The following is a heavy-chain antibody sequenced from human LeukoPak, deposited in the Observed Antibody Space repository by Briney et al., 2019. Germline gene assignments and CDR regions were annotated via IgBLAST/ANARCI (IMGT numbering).Heavy chain of an antibody. CDR1: GFTFSSYA. Sequence: GGSLRLSCAASGFTFSSYAMSWVRQAPGKGLEWVSAISGSGGSTYYADSVKGRFTISRDNSKNTLYLQMNSLRAEDTAVYYCAKTQRKRELPSTLFDYWGQGTLVTVSS. D-gene: IGHD1-26*01. CDR2: ISGSGGST. CDR3: AKTQRKRELPSTLFDY. J-gene: IGHJ4*02. V-gene: IGHV3-23*01.